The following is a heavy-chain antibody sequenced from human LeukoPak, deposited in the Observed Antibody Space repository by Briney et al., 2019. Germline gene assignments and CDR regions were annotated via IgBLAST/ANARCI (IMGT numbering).Heavy chain of an antibody. CDR1: GIRFRNYA. J-gene: IGHJ6*02. CDR2: ISWNSGSI. V-gene: IGHV3-9*01. CDR3: AKDIALTIQYGMDV. D-gene: IGHD3-3*01. Sequence: SLRLSCVTSGIRFRNYAMHWVRQAPGKGLEWVSGISWNSGSIGYADSAKGRFTISRDNAKNSLYLQMNSLRAEDTALYYCAKDIALTIQYGMDVWGQGTTVTVSS.